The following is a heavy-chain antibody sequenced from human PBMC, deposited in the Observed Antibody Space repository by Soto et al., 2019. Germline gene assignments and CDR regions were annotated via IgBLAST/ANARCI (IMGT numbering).Heavy chain of an antibody. J-gene: IGHJ4*02. CDR2: IKSKTDGGTT. Sequence: PGGSLRLSCAASGFTFSNAWMSWVRQAPGKGLEWVGRIKSKTDGGTTDYAAPVKGRFTISRDDSKNTLYLQMNSLKTEDTAVYYCTTPYSSSHSFDYWGQGTLVTVSS. V-gene: IGHV3-15*01. CDR1: GFTFSNAW. D-gene: IGHD6-13*01. CDR3: TTPYSSSHSFDY.